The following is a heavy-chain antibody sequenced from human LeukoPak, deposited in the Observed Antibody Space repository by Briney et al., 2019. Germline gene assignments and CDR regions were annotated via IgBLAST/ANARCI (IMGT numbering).Heavy chain of an antibody. J-gene: IGHJ5*02. D-gene: IGHD5-18*01. CDR3: ARKRGGYSYGPNKGYNWFDP. CDR2: INHSGST. Sequence: SETLSLTCAVYGGSFSGYYWSWLRQPPGKGLEWIGEINHSGSTNYNPSLKSRVTISVDTSKNQFSLKLSSVTAADTAVYYCARKRGGYSYGPNKGYNWFDPWGQGTLVTVSS. CDR1: GGSFSGYY. V-gene: IGHV4-34*01.